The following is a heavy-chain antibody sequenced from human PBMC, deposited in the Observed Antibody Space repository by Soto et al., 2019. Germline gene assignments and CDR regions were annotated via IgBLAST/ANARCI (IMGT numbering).Heavy chain of an antibody. CDR3: ARDCSSGGDSNDAFDI. CDR1: GFTFSSYA. CDR2: ISSNGGST. D-gene: IGHD2-21*02. V-gene: IGHV3-64*01. Sequence: GGSLRLSCAASGFTFSSYAMHWVRQAPGKGLEYVSAISSNGGSTYYANSVKGRFTISRDNSKNTLYLQMGSLRAEDMAVYYCARDCSSGGDSNDAFDIWGQGTMVTVSS. J-gene: IGHJ3*02.